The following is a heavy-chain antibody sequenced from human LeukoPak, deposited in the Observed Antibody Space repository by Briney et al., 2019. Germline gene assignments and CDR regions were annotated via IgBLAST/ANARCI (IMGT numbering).Heavy chain of an antibody. Sequence: SETLSLTCAVYGGSFSGYYWSWIRQPPGKGVEWIGEINHSGSTNYNPSLKSRVTISVDTSKNQSSLKMSSVTAADTAVYYCARSWGYYYMDVWGKGTTGSVSS. V-gene: IGHV4-34*01. CDR2: INHSGST. D-gene: IGHD6-13*01. CDR3: ARSWGYYYMDV. J-gene: IGHJ6*03. CDR1: GGSFSGYY.